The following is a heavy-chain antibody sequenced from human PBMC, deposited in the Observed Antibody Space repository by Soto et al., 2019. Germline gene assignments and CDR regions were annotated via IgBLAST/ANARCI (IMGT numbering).Heavy chain of an antibody. V-gene: IGHV4-34*01. J-gene: IGHJ4*02. CDR2: INHSGST. CDR1: GGSFSGYY. CDR3: ARGGFMVRGIDY. D-gene: IGHD3-10*01. Sequence: QVQLQQWGAGLLKPSETLSLTCAVYGGSFSGYYWSWIRQPPGKGLEWIGEINHSGSTNYNPSLKGRVTISVGTSKNQFSLKLSSVTAADTAVYYCARGGFMVRGIDYWGQGTLVTVSS.